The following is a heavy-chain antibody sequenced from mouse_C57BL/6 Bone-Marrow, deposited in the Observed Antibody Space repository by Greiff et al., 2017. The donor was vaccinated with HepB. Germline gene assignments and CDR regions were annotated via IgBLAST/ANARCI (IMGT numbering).Heavy chain of an antibody. Sequence: QVQLQQPGAELVRPGSSVKLSCKASGYTFTSYWMHWVKQRPIQGLEWIGNIDPSDSETHYNQKFKDKATLTVDKSSSTAYMQLSSLTSEDSAVYYCARSGDSSGYGYWGQGTTLTVSS. D-gene: IGHD3-2*02. CDR3: ARSGDSSGYGY. V-gene: IGHV1-52*01. CDR1: GYTFTSYW. J-gene: IGHJ2*01. CDR2: IDPSDSET.